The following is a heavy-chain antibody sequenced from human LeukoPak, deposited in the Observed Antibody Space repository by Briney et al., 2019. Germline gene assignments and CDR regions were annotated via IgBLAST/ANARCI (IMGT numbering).Heavy chain of an antibody. V-gene: IGHV4-39*01. J-gene: IGHJ4*02. CDR1: GGSISSSSYY. Sequence: SETLSLTCTVSGGSISSSSYYWGWIRQPPGKGLEWIGSIYYSGSTYYNPSLKSRVTISVDTSKNQFSLKLSSVTAADTAVYHCARGSGDYGPLFDYWGQGILVTVSS. CDR3: ARGSGDYGPLFDY. CDR2: IYYSGST. D-gene: IGHD4-17*01.